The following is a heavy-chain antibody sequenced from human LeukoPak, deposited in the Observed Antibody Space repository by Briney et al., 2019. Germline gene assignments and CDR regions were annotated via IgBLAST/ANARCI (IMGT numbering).Heavy chain of an antibody. Sequence: ASVKVSCKASGYTFTSYGISWVRQAPGRGLEWMGWISAYNGNTNYAQKLQGRVTMTTDTSTSTAYMELRSLRSDDTAVYYCARDRPYYYDSSGYYYDAFDIWGQGTMVTVSS. CDR1: GYTFTSYG. J-gene: IGHJ3*02. CDR2: ISAYNGNT. V-gene: IGHV1-18*01. D-gene: IGHD3-22*01. CDR3: ARDRPYYYDSSGYYYDAFDI.